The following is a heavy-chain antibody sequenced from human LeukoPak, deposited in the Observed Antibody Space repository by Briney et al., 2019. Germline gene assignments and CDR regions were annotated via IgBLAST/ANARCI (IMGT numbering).Heavy chain of an antibody. CDR2: TYYSGST. D-gene: IGHD3-22*01. Sequence: SETLSLTCTVSGASISTYYWSWIRQPPGKGLEWIGYTYYSGSTDYNPSLKSRVTISVDTSKNQFSLKLSSVTAADTAVYYCASALHYFDSTAFSYYFDYWGQGTLVTVSS. CDR3: ASALHYFDSTAFSYYFDY. V-gene: IGHV4-59*12. J-gene: IGHJ4*02. CDR1: GASISTYY.